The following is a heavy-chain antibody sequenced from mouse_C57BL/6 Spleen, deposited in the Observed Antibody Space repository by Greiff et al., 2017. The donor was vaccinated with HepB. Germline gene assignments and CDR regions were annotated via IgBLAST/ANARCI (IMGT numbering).Heavy chain of an antibody. D-gene: IGHD1-1*01. J-gene: IGHJ1*03. CDR2: INPYNGGT. Sequence: EVKLMESGPVLVKPGASVKMSCKASGYTFTDYYMNWVKQSHGKSLEWIGVINPYNGGTSYNQKFKGKATLTVDKSSSTAYMELNSLTSEDSAVYYCARRSTVVAHYWYFDVWGTGTTVTVSS. CDR3: ARRSTVVAHYWYFDV. CDR1: GYTFTDYY. V-gene: IGHV1-19*01.